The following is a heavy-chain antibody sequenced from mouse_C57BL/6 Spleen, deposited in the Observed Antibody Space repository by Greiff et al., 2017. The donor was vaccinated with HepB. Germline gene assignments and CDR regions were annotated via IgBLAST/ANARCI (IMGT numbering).Heavy chain of an antibody. J-gene: IGHJ4*01. CDR3: ARDYYYGGAMDY. CDR1: GYAFSSSW. V-gene: IGHV1-82*01. D-gene: IGHD1-1*01. Sequence: QVQLQQSGPELVKPGASVKISCKASGYAFSSSWMNWVKQRPGKGLEWIGRIYPGDGDTNYNGKFKGKATLTADKSSSTAYMQLSSLTSEDSAVYFCARDYYYGGAMDYGGQGTSDTVSS. CDR2: IYPGDGDT.